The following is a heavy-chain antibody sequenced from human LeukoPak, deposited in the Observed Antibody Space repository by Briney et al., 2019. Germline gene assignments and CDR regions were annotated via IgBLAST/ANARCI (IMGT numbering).Heavy chain of an antibody. V-gene: IGHV4-4*07. CDR2: IYTSGST. CDR1: GGSISSYY. J-gene: IGHJ4*02. Sequence: SETLSLTCTVSGGSISSYYWNWIRQPAGKGLEWIGRIYTSGSTNYNPSLKSRVTMSVDTSKNQFSLKLSSVTAADTAVYYCARGSGYCSSTSCYYYFDYWGQGTLVTVSS. CDR3: ARGSGYCSSTSCYYYFDY. D-gene: IGHD2-2*01.